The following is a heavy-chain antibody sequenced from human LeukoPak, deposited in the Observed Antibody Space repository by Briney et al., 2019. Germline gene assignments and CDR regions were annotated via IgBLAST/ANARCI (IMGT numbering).Heavy chain of an antibody. V-gene: IGHV1-24*01. J-gene: IGHJ4*02. Sequence: ASVTVSCKVSGYTLTELSMHWVRQAPGKGLEWMGGFDPEDGETIYAQKFQGRVTMTEDTSTDTAYMELSSLRPEDTAVYYCASSDIVATINLDYWGQGTLVTVSS. D-gene: IGHD5-12*01. CDR1: GYTLTELS. CDR3: ASSDIVATINLDY. CDR2: FDPEDGET.